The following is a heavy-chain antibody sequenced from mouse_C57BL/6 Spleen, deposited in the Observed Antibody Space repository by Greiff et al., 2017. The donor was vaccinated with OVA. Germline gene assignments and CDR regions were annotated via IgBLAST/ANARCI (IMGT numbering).Heavy chain of an antibody. CDR1: GYSITSGYY. CDR3: ARQPTWYFDV. V-gene: IGHV3-6*01. CDR2: ISYDGSN. Sequence: EVKLMESGPGLVKPSQSLSLTCSVTGYSITSGYYWNWIRQFPGNKLEWMGYISYDGSNNYNPSLKNRISITRDTSKNQFFLKLNSVTTEDTATYYCARQPTWYFDVWGTGTTVTVSS. J-gene: IGHJ1*03.